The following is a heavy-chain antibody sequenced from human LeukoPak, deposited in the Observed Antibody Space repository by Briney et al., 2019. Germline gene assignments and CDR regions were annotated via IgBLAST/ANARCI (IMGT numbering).Heavy chain of an antibody. D-gene: IGHD3-3*02. J-gene: IGHJ3*02. CDR2: IYTSGST. CDR1: GGSISSYY. V-gene: IGHV4-4*07. Sequence: SETLSLTCTVSGGSISSYYWSWIRQPAGKGLEWIGRIYTSGSTNYNPSLKSRVTMSVDTSKNQFSLKLSSVTAADTAVYYCASGSRTIFGVVLDAFDIWGQGTMVAVSS. CDR3: ASGSRTIFGVVLDAFDI.